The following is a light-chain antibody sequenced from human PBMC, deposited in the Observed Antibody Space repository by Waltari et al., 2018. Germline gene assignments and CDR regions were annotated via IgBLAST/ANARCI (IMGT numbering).Light chain of an antibody. CDR1: RSLVHSDGHTY. Sequence: DVVMTQSPLSLSVTLGQPASISCRSSRSLVHSDGHTYLNWFQQRPGQSPRRLIYKISTRDSGVPDRFSGSGSGTDFTLKISRVEAEDVGVYYCMQGTHWPPYTFGQGTKLEIK. CDR3: MQGTHWPPYT. CDR2: KIS. J-gene: IGKJ2*01. V-gene: IGKV2-30*02.